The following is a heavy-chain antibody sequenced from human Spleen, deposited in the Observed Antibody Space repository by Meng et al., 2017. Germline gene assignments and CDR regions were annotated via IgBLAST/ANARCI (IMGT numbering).Heavy chain of an antibody. D-gene: IGHD6-25*01. CDR3: ARDEDISAAGKLFGDY. Sequence: GESLKISCAASGFTFSSYEMNWVRQAPGKGLEWVSYISSSGSTIYYADSVKGRFTISRDNAKNSLYLQMNSLRAEDTAFYSCARDEDISAAGKLFGDYWGQGTLVTVSS. J-gene: IGHJ4*02. CDR1: GFTFSSYE. V-gene: IGHV3-48*03. CDR2: ISSSGSTI.